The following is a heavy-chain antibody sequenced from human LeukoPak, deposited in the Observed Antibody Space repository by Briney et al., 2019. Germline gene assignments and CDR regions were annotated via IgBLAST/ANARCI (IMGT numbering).Heavy chain of an antibody. CDR1: GDSITSYY. D-gene: IGHD1-14*01. V-gene: IGHV4-59*12. Sequence: PSETLSLTCTVSGDSITSYYWTWIRQPPGKGLEWIGYIHYSGTTNSNPSLRGRVTTSVDTSKNQFSLKLSSVTAADTAVYYCASLYPLGPSEPVFVYWGQGTLVTVSS. J-gene: IGHJ4*02. CDR3: ASLYPLGPSEPVFVY. CDR2: IHYSGTT.